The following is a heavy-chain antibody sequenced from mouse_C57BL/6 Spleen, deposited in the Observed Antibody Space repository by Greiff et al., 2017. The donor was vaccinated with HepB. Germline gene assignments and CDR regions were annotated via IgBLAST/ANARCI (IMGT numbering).Heavy chain of an antibody. D-gene: IGHD2-4*01. Sequence: EVQLQQSGAELVRPGASVKLSCTASGFTINDDYMHWVKQRPEQGLEWIGMIDPKNGGTEYASKFQGKATITADTSSNTAYLQLSSLTSEDTAVYYYTCPIYYDYDAGFSYGGQGNLVTVSA. J-gene: IGHJ3*01. CDR2: IDPKNGGT. CDR3: TCPIYYDYDAGFSY. CDR1: GFTINDDY. V-gene: IGHV14-4*01.